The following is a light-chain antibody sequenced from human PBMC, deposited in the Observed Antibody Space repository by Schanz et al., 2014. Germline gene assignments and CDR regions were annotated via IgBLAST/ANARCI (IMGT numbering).Light chain of an antibody. Sequence: QSALTQPPSASGSPGQSVTISCTGTSSDVGGYNYVSWYQQHPGKAPKLIISDVTRRPSGVPDRFSGFKSDNTASLTVSGLQVEDEADYYCGSYAGNINWVFGGGTKLTVL. CDR2: DVT. CDR3: GSYAGNINWV. V-gene: IGLV2-8*01. J-gene: IGLJ3*02. CDR1: SSDVGGYNY.